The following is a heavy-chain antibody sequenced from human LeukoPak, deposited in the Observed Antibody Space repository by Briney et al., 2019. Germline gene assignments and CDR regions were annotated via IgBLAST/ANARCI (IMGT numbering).Heavy chain of an antibody. D-gene: IGHD7-27*01. J-gene: IGHJ3*02. V-gene: IGHV1-46*01. CDR2: TNPSGGST. CDR1: GYTFTSYY. Sequence: ASVKASCKASGYTFTSYYMHWVRQAPGQGLEWMGITNPSGGSTSYAQKFQGGVTMTRDTSTSAVYMELSSLRSEDTAVYYCARVLGMANNDAFDIWGQGTMVTVSS. CDR3: ARVLGMANNDAFDI.